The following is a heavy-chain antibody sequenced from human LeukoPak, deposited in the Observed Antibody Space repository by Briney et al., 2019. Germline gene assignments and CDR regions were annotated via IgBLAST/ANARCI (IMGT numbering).Heavy chain of an antibody. D-gene: IGHD3-10*01. Sequence: ASVKVSCKASGGTFSSYAISWVRQAPGQGLEWMGRIIPILGIANYAQKFQGRVTITADKSTSTAYMELSSLRSEDTAVYYCARTYGSGSLPFDYWGQGTLVTVSS. J-gene: IGHJ4*02. CDR1: GGTFSSYA. V-gene: IGHV1-69*04. CDR3: ARTYGSGSLPFDY. CDR2: IIPILGIA.